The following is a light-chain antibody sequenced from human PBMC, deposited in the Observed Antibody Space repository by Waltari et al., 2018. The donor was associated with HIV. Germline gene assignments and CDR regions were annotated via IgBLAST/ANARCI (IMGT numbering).Light chain of an antibody. J-gene: IGKJ2*01. V-gene: IGKV3-20*01. CDR2: AAS. CDR3: HQYGNPPFT. Sequence: DMVLTQSPGNLSLSPGERATLSCRASQNVNNRYLAWYQLKPGQPPRLLIYAASNRAPGIPARFSGLGSGTDFTLTITRLEPEDFAVYSCHQYGNPPFTFGQGSKLEI. CDR1: QNVNNRY.